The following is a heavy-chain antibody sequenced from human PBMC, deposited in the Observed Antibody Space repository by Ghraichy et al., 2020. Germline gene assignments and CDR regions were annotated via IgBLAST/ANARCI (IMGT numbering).Heavy chain of an antibody. CDR2: ISSSSSYI. V-gene: IGHV3-21*01. D-gene: IGHD1-26*01. CDR1: GFTFSSYS. Sequence: GSLRLSCAASGFTFSSYSMNWVRQAPGKGLEWVSSISSSSSYIYYADSVKGRFTISRDNAKNSLYLQMNSLRAEDTAVYYCARVPIRYSGSYYEFDYWGQGTLVTVSS. CDR3: ARVPIRYSGSYYEFDY. J-gene: IGHJ4*02.